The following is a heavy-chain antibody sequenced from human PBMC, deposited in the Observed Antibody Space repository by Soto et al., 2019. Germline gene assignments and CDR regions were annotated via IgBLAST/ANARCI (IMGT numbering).Heavy chain of an antibody. CDR2: VNPDDSTT. V-gene: IGHV5-51*01. CDR1: GYSFANYW. Sequence: GESLKISCEGSGYSFANYWIGWVRQMPGKGLEWMGIVNPDDSTTTYSQSFQGQVIISADKSVRGAYLQWSSLKDSDTATYYCVRRFCSGTSCRFNWFDPWGQGTLVTVSS. CDR3: VRRFCSGTSCRFNWFDP. J-gene: IGHJ5*02. D-gene: IGHD2-2*01.